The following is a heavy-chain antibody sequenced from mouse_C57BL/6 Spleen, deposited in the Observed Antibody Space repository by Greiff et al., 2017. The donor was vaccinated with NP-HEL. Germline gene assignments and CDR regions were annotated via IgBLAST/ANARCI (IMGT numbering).Heavy chain of an antibody. Sequence: QVQLKQSGAELVRPGASVTLSCKASGYTFTDYEMHWVKQTPVHGLEWIGAIDPETGGTASNQKFKGKAILTADKSSSTAYMELRSLTSEDSAVYYCTSTAYYSNSSWFAYWGQGTLVTVSA. D-gene: IGHD2-5*01. CDR2: IDPETGGT. CDR3: TSTAYYSNSSWFAY. V-gene: IGHV1-15*01. J-gene: IGHJ3*01. CDR1: GYTFTDYE.